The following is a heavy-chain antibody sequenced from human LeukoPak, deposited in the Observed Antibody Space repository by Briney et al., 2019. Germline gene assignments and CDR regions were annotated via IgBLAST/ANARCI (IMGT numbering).Heavy chain of an antibody. CDR1: GGTFSNHA. CDR3: AILSDGAYCGGDCFYLDY. J-gene: IGHJ4*02. D-gene: IGHD2-21*02. Sequence: SVKVSCKASGGTFSNHAINWVRQAPGQGLEWMAGIIPILDITNYAQKFQGRVTITADTSTGTTYMELSNLISEDTAFYYCAILSDGAYCGGDCFYLDYWGQGTLVTVSS. V-gene: IGHV1-69*10. CDR2: IIPILDIT.